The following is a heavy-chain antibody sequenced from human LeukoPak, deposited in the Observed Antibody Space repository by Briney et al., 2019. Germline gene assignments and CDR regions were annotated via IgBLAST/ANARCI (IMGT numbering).Heavy chain of an antibody. J-gene: IGHJ4*02. Sequence: SETLSLTCAVYGGSLSGYYWSWIRQHPGKGLEWIGYIHYSGDTYYNPSLKSRVTISVDTSKNQFSLKLSPVTAADTAVYYCARTIATGLKYFKDWGQGSLVTVAS. CDR1: GGSLSGYY. D-gene: IGHD2-21*01. V-gene: IGHV4-31*11. CDR3: ARTIATGLKYFKD. CDR2: IHYSGDT.